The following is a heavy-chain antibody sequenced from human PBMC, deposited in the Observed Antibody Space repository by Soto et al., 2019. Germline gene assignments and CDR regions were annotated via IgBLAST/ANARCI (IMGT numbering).Heavy chain of an antibody. CDR3: ARSLGGVLVPAS. V-gene: IGHV4-28*01. D-gene: IGHD2-2*01. J-gene: IGHJ4*02. CDR1: GYSISSSNW. CDR2: IYYSGST. Sequence: QVQLQESGPGLVKPSDTLSLTCAVSGYSISSSNWWGWIRQPPGKGLEWIGYIYYSGSTYYNPSLTSRVTMSVDTSKNQLSLKLSSVTAVDTDVYYCARSLGGVLVPASWGQGTLGTVSS.